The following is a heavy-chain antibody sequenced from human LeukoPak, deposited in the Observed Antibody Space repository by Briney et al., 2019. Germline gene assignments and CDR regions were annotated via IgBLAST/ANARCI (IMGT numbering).Heavy chain of an antibody. J-gene: IGHJ5*02. CDR3: ARDQAPPPGLPFWSGYYPHEFDP. CDR2: ISYDGSNK. D-gene: IGHD3-3*01. CDR1: GFTFSSYA. V-gene: IGHV3-30*04. Sequence: GGSLRLSCAASGFTFSSYAMHWVRQAPGKGLEWVAVISYDGSNKYYADSVKGRFTISRDNSKNTLYLQMNSLRAEDTAVYYCARDQAPPPGLPFWSGYYPHEFDPWGQGTLVTVSS.